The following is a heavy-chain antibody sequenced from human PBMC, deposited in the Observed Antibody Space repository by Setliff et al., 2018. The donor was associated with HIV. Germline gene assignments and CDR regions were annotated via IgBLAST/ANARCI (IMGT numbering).Heavy chain of an antibody. CDR2: IYSDGSRT. CDR3: ARDKGVFGVAAGMDV. CDR1: GFTFRNAW. V-gene: IGHV3-74*01. J-gene: IGHJ6*02. D-gene: IGHD3-3*01. Sequence: GGSLRLSCAASGFTFRNAWMSWVRQAPGKGPVWVSRIYSDGSRTSYVDSVKGRFTIFRDNANNTLYLQMNSLRAEDTAVYYCARDKGVFGVAAGMDVWGQGTTVTVSS.